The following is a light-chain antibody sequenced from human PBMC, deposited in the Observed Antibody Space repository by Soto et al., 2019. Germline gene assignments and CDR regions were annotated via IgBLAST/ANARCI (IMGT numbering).Light chain of an antibody. CDR1: QAISSH. J-gene: IGKJ1*01. Sequence: IQLTQSPSSLSASVGDRVTITCRAIQAISSHLAWYQQKPGKAPKLLVYVASTLQSGVPSRFSGSGSGTEFTLTISSLQPDDFATYFCQQYNNNSPTWTFGRGTKVDIK. CDR2: VAS. V-gene: IGKV1-9*01. CDR3: QQYNNNSPTWT.